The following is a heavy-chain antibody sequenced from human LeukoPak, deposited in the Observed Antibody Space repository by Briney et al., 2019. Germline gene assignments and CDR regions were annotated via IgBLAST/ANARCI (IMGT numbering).Heavy chain of an antibody. Sequence: PSETLSLTCTVSGGPISSSSYYWGWIRQPPGKGLEWIGSIYYSGSTYYNPSLKSRVTISVDTSKNQFSLKLSSVTAADTAVYYCARHVPQWLEDNWFDPWGQGTLVTVSS. D-gene: IGHD6-19*01. V-gene: IGHV4-39*01. J-gene: IGHJ5*02. CDR1: GGPISSSSYY. CDR2: IYYSGST. CDR3: ARHVPQWLEDNWFDP.